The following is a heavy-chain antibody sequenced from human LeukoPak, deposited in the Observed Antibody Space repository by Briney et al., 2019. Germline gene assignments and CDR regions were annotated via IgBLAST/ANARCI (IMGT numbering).Heavy chain of an antibody. J-gene: IGHJ4*02. D-gene: IGHD4-23*01. Sequence: WVRQPPGKGLEWIGSIYYSGSTYYNPSLKSRVTISVDTSKNQFSLKLSSVTAADTAVYYCARHLRVGATVVNYWGQGTLVTVSS. CDR3: ARHLRVGATVVNY. CDR2: IYYSGST. V-gene: IGHV4-39*01.